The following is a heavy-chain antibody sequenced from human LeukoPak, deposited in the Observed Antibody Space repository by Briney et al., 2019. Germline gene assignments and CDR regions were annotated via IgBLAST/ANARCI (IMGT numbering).Heavy chain of an antibody. CDR3: ANTSPRYYYGMDV. J-gene: IGHJ6*02. CDR2: ISGSGGST. V-gene: IGHV3-23*01. D-gene: IGHD1-1*01. CDR1: GFTFSRYA. Sequence: GGSLRLSCAASGFTFSRYAMSWVRQAPGKGLEWVSAISGSGGSTYYADSVKGRFTLSRDNSKNTLYLQMNSLRAEDTAVYYCANTSPRYYYGMDVWGQGTTVTVSS.